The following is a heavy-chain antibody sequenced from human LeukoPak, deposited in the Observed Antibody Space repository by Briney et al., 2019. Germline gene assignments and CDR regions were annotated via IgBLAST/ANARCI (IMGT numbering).Heavy chain of an antibody. CDR2: IYYSGST. V-gene: IGHV4-39*01. CDR1: GGSISSSSYY. J-gene: IGHJ6*03. Sequence: SETLSLTCTVSGGSISSSSYYWAWIRQPPGKGLEWIGTIYYSGSTYYNPSLKSRVTISVDTSKTQFSLKLTSVTAADTAVYYCATQGGYSYRYYYYMDVWGKGTTVTVSS. CDR3: ATQGGYSYRYYYYMDV. D-gene: IGHD5-18*01.